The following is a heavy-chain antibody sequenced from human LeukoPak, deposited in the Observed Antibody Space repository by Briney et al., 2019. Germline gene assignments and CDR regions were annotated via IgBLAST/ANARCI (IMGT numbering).Heavy chain of an antibody. V-gene: IGHV3-23*01. CDR1: GFTFSSFA. Sequence: PGGSLRLSCAASGFTFSSFAMSWVRQAPGKGLEWVSTITDSGDTTYSADSVKGRFTISRDNSKNTLYLQMNSLRAEDTAVYYCARDAELLLGELSLPDYWGQGTLVTVSS. D-gene: IGHD3-16*02. CDR2: ITDSGDTT. J-gene: IGHJ4*02. CDR3: ARDAELLLGELSLPDY.